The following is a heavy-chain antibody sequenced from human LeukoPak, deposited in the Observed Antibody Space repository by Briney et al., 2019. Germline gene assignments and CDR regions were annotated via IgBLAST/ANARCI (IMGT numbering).Heavy chain of an antibody. Sequence: SVKVSCKASGGTFSSYAISWVRQAPGQGLEWMGRIIPILGIANYAQKFQGRVTITADKSTSTAYMELSSLRSEDTAVYYCARGPKWELLSLPYYYGMDVWGQGTTVTVSS. CDR1: GGTFSSYA. D-gene: IGHD1-26*01. CDR3: ARGPKWELLSLPYYYGMDV. V-gene: IGHV1-69*04. J-gene: IGHJ6*02. CDR2: IIPILGIA.